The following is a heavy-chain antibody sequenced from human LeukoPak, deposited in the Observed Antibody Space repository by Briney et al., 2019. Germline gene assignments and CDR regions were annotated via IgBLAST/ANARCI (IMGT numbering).Heavy chain of an antibody. CDR2: ISAYNGNT. CDR3: AKDKRAMATVTISDY. Sequence: ASVKVSCKASGYTFTSYGISWVRQAPGQGLEWMGWISAYNGNTNYAQKLQGRVTMTTDTSTSTAYMELRSLRSDDTAVYYCAKDKRAMATVTISDYWGQGTLVTVSS. J-gene: IGHJ4*02. V-gene: IGHV1-18*01. CDR1: GYTFTSYG. D-gene: IGHD4-17*01.